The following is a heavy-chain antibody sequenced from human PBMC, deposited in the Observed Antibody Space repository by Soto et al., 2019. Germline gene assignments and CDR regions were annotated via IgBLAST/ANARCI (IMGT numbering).Heavy chain of an antibody. CDR1: GGSISSSSYY. V-gene: IGHV4-39*01. D-gene: IGHD1-20*01. Sequence: KSSESLSLTCTVSGGSISSSSYYWGWIRQPPGKGLEWIGSIYYSGSTYYNPSLKSRVTISVDTAKTTFSLKLSSVTAADTAVYYCASYGRITETKLRGWFDPWGQGTLVTVSS. CDR3: ASYGRITETKLRGWFDP. J-gene: IGHJ5*02. CDR2: IYYSGST.